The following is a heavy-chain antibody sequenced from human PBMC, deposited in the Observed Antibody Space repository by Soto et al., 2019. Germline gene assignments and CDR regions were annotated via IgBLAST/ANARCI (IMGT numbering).Heavy chain of an antibody. D-gene: IGHD1-26*01. Sequence: QVQLVESGGGLVKPGGSLRLSCAASRFTFSDSYMYWIRQAPGKGLECVSYISSIDSSIYYADSVKGRFTISRDNAKSSLYLQMNSLRAEDTAVYYCAREGLGALYVMDVWGQGTTVTDSS. J-gene: IGHJ6*02. CDR1: RFTFSDSY. CDR2: ISSIDSSI. CDR3: AREGLGALYVMDV. V-gene: IGHV3-11*01.